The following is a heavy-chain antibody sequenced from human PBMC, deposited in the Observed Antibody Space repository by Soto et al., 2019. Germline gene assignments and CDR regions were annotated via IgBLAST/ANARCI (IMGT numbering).Heavy chain of an antibody. CDR1: GGSISSYY. CDR3: ARHWLSRGWYYFDY. D-gene: IGHD6-19*01. J-gene: IGHJ4*02. V-gene: IGHV4-59*08. CDR2: IYYSGST. Sequence: QVQLQESGPGLVKPSETLSLTCTVSGGSISSYYWSWIRQPPGKGLEWIGYIYYSGSTNYNPSLRSRVTISVDTSKNQFALKLSSVTAADTAVYYWARHWLSRGWYYFDYWGKGTLVTVSS.